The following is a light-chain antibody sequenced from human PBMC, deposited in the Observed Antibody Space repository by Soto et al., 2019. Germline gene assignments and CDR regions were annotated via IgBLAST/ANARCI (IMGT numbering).Light chain of an antibody. CDR3: RPYNNWPYP. J-gene: IGKJ2*01. CDR1: QRVSSN. Sequence: EIGMTQSPATLSVSPGVSATLSCMASQRVSSNSAWYRQKPGQAPTLLIYRASPRATGLPARFSGSGSGAEFNLTVSSLRSEDFAVYYCRPYNNWPYPFGQGTKLDIK. V-gene: IGKV3-15*01. CDR2: RAS.